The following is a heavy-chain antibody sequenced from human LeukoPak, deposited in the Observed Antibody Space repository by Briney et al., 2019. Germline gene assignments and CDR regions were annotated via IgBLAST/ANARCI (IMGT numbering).Heavy chain of an antibody. J-gene: IGHJ3*02. CDR1: GGPISSYY. V-gene: IGHV4-59*08. Sequence: PSETLSLTCTVSGGPISSYYWSWIRQPPGKGLEWIGYIYYSGSTNYNPSLKSRVTISVDTSKNQFSLKLSSVTAADTAVYYCARIIAVAGTVQAFDIWGQGTMVTASS. CDR3: ARIIAVAGTVQAFDI. D-gene: IGHD6-19*01. CDR2: IYYSGST.